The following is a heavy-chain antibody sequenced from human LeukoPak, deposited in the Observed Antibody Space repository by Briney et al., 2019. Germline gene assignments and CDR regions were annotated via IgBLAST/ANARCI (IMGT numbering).Heavy chain of an antibody. V-gene: IGHV4-30-4*08. D-gene: IGHD5-18*01. CDR1: GGSISSGDYY. CDR3: AREYVDTAMVTAFDI. CDR2: IYYSGST. J-gene: IGHJ3*02. Sequence: SQTLSLTCTVSGGSISSGDYYWSSIRQPPGKGLEWLGYIYYSGSTYYNPSLKSRVTISVDTSKNQFSLKLSSVTAADAAVYYCAREYVDTAMVTAFDIWGQGTMVTVSS.